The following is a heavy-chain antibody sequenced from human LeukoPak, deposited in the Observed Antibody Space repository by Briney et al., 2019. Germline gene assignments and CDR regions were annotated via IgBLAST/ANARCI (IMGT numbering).Heavy chain of an antibody. J-gene: IGHJ4*02. CDR1: GFTFSSYG. V-gene: IGHV3-30*18. Sequence: PGGSLRLSCAASGFTFSSYGIHWVRQAPGKGLEWVAVISYDGSNKYHADSVKGRFTISRDNSKNTLYLQMNSLRAEDTAVYYCAKDAVTTMDYWGQGTLVTASS. D-gene: IGHD4-17*01. CDR2: ISYDGSNK. CDR3: AKDAVTTMDY.